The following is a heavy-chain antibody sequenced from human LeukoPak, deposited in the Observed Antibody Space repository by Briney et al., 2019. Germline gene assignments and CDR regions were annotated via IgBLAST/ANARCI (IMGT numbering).Heavy chain of an antibody. J-gene: IGHJ4*02. CDR2: IYYSGST. D-gene: IGHD1-26*01. Sequence: SETLSLTCTVSGDSFRSYYWSWIRQPPGKGLEWIGYIYYSGSTNYNPSLKSRVTISVDTSKNQFSLKLSSVTAADTAVYYCARESGGSYPFDYWGQGTLVTVSS. CDR1: GDSFRSYY. V-gene: IGHV4-59*01. CDR3: ARESGGSYPFDY.